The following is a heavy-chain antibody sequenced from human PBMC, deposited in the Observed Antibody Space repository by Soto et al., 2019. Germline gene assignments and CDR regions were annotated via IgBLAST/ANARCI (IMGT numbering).Heavy chain of an antibody. CDR3: ARDRGYDILTGYYGGWFDP. D-gene: IGHD3-9*01. CDR2: ISAYNGNT. Sequence: QVQLVQSGAEVKKPGASVKVSCKASGYTFTSYGISWVRQAPGQGLEWMGWISAYNGNTNYAQKLQGRVTMTTDTYTSTAYMELRSLRSDDTAVYYCARDRGYDILTGYYGGWFDPWGQGTLVTVSS. CDR1: GYTFTSYG. V-gene: IGHV1-18*01. J-gene: IGHJ5*02.